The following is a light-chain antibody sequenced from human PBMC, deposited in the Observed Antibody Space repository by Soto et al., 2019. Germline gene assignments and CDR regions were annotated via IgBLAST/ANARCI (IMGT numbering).Light chain of an antibody. V-gene: IGKV3-11*01. CDR3: QQRSKWPPMT. J-gene: IGKJ5*01. CDR1: QSISTY. CDR2: DAS. Sequence: EIVLTQSPATLSLSPVRIGTLSFMASQSISTYLAWYQVKPGQAPRLLIYDASSRATGVPARFSGSGSGTDFSLTISSLEPEDVAVYYCQQRSKWPPMTFGQGTRLEIK.